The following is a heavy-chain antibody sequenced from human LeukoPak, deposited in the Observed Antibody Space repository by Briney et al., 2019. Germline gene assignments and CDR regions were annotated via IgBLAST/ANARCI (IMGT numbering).Heavy chain of an antibody. V-gene: IGHV4-39*07. Sequence: SETLSLTCSVSGGSIRSTTYYWGWIRQPPGKRLEWIGSIYYSGSTYYNPSIKSRATISVDTSKNQFSLKLSSVTAADTAVYYCARLPRALPAGAFDIWGQGTMVTVSS. CDR1: GGSIRSTTYY. D-gene: IGHD6-19*01. CDR3: ARLPRALPAGAFDI. J-gene: IGHJ3*02. CDR2: IYYSGST.